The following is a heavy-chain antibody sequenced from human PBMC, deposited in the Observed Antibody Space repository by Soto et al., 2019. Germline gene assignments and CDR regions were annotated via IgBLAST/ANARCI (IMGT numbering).Heavy chain of an antibody. CDR1: GFTLSSSV. J-gene: IGHJ3*02. CDR3: AKEGHTSGRCGCFNI. D-gene: IGHD6-19*01. CDR2: ISVDGRND. V-gene: IGHV3-30*18. Sequence: SLRLSCDASGFTLSSSVMHCVRQAPGKRLEWLSVISVDGRNDLHAGAVKGRFTISRDISKNMVYLQMNDLRPDDTAMYFCAKEGHTSGRCGCFNIWGQGTMVTVSS.